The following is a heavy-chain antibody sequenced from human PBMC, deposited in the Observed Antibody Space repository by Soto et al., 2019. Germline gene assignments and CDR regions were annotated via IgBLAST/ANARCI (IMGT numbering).Heavy chain of an antibody. Sequence: QVQLVQSGAEVKKPGSSVKVSCKASGGTFSGYAISWVRQAPGQGLEWMGGIIPVFGTTNYAQKFQGRVTISADETTSTAYMDRSSLRSDDTAVYYCARERAILVPGTGDFDHWGQGTLVTVSS. CDR1: GGTFSGYA. J-gene: IGHJ4*02. CDR2: IIPVFGTT. CDR3: ARERAILVPGTGDFDH. V-gene: IGHV1-69*01. D-gene: IGHD6-19*01.